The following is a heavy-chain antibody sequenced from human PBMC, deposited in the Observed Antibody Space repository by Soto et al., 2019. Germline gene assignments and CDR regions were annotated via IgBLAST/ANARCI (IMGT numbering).Heavy chain of an antibody. Sequence: QVQLKESGPGLVKASETLSLTCTVSGDSMKNYFWNWIRQPPGKGLVWIGNVHYSGYTRYNPSLSGRVTISVDTSKNEISLYLNSVTAADTAMYFCARGRTAATWGPPNIDSWGQGTQVTVSS. CDR1: GDSMKNYF. CDR2: VHYSGYT. D-gene: IGHD7-27*01. J-gene: IGHJ4*02. CDR3: ARGRTAATWGPPNIDS. V-gene: IGHV4-59*01.